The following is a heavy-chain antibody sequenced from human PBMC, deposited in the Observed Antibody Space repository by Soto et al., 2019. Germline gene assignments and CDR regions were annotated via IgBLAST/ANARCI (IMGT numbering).Heavy chain of an antibody. J-gene: IGHJ4*02. CDR3: ARDIRGYSRAFDY. D-gene: IGHD5-18*01. CDR1: GDSVSSDSYY. CDR2: IYSSGST. Sequence: KTSETLSLTCTVSGDSVSSDSYYWTWIRQPPGKGLEWIGYIYSSGSTNYNPSLKSRVTISLDTSSNQFSLELTSVTAADTAIYYCARDIRGYSRAFDYWGQGTQVTVSS. V-gene: IGHV4-61*01.